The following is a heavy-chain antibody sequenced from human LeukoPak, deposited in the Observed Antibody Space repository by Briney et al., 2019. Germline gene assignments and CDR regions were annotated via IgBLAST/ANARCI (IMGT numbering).Heavy chain of an antibody. V-gene: IGHV4-39*07. Sequence: SETLSLTCTVSGGSISSSSYYWGWIRQPPGKGLEWIGSLYYSGSTYYNPSLKSRVTISVDTSKNQFSLKLSSVTAADTAVYYCARSGPFRTYYDYVWGSYRLGFDYWGQGTLVTVSS. J-gene: IGHJ4*02. CDR1: GGSISSSSYY. D-gene: IGHD3-16*02. CDR3: ARSGPFRTYYDYVWGSYRLGFDY. CDR2: LYYSGST.